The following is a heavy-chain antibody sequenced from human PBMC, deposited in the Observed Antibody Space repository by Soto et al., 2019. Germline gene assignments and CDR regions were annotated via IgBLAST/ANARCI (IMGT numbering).Heavy chain of an antibody. V-gene: IGHV1-69*12. CDR1: GGTFSSYA. D-gene: IGHD6-19*01. CDR3: AMRGIAVAGPFDY. J-gene: IGHJ4*02. CDR2: SIPIFGTA. Sequence: QVQLVQSGAEVKKPGSSVKVSCKASGGTFSSYAISWVRQAPGQGLEWMGGSIPIFGTANYAQKFQGRVTITADESTSIAYMELSSLRSEDTAVYYCAMRGIAVAGPFDYWGQGTLVTVSS.